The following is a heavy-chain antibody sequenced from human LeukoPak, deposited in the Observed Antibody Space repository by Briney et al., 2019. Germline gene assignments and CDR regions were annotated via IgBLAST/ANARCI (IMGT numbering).Heavy chain of an antibody. CDR2: IRSKANSYAT. J-gene: IGHJ4*02. Sequence: GGSLRLSCAASGFTFSGSAMHWVRQASGKGLEWVGRIRSKANSYATAYAASVKGRFTISRDDSKNTAYLQMNSLKTEDTAVYFCAKYCGDCTHGLCYCLDYWGQGTLVTVSS. D-gene: IGHD2-8*01. V-gene: IGHV3-73*01. CDR3: AKYCGDCTHGLCYCLDY. CDR1: GFTFSGSA.